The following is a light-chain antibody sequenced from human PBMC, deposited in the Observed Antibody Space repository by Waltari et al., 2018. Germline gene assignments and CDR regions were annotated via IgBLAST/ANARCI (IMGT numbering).Light chain of an antibody. CDR3: MQGTHWPPET. V-gene: IGKV2-30*01. Sequence: DVVMTQSRLSLPVTLGQPASISCRSSQSLVYSDGNAYLNWFQQRPGQSPRRLIYEVSNRDSGVPDRVSGSGSGSDFTLKISRVEAEDVGVYYCMQGTHWPPETFGGGTKVEIK. CDR1: QSLVYSDGNAY. J-gene: IGKJ4*01. CDR2: EVS.